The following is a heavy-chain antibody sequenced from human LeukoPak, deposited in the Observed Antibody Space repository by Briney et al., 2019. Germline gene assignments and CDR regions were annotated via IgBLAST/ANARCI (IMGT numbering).Heavy chain of an antibody. V-gene: IGHV3-23*01. CDR1: GFTFSSHG. CDR3: ARDLDWGAFDA. CDR2: ISPSGSIS. Sequence: GGSLRLSCAASGFTFSSHGINWVRQAPGKGLEWVSGISPSGSISYYADSVKGRFTNSRDNSKNTVSLQMNSLRAEDTALYYCARDLDWGAFDAWGQGTLVTVSS. J-gene: IGHJ5*02. D-gene: IGHD3-9*01.